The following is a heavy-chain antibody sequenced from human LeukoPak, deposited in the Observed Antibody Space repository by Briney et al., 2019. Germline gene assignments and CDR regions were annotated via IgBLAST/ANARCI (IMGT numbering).Heavy chain of an antibody. D-gene: IGHD1-1*01. CDR1: GLTFSTYG. V-gene: IGHV3-30*02. CDR2: IRYDGSNK. J-gene: IGHJ4*02. Sequence: PGGSLRLSCAASGLTFSTYGMHWVREAPGKGLEGVAFIRYDGSNKYYADSVKARYTISRDNTKNTLYLQMNSLRAEDTALYFCAKDKDPWKSTSISDFDYWGQGTLVTVSS. CDR3: AKDKDPWKSTSISDFDY.